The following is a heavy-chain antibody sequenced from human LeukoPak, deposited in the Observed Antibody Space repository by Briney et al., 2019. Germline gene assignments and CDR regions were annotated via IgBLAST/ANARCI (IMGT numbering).Heavy chain of an antibody. D-gene: IGHD3-22*01. CDR1: GGSISSSSYY. V-gene: IGHV4-39*01. CDR2: IYYSGST. Sequence: PSETLSLTCTVSGGSISSSSYYWGWIRYPPGKGQEWIGRIYYSGSTYYIPSLKSRVTISVDTSKNQFSLKLSSVTAADTAVYYCARSVYYDSSGYYDELVGYFDYWGQGTLVTVSS. J-gene: IGHJ4*02. CDR3: ARSVYYDSSGYYDELVGYFDY.